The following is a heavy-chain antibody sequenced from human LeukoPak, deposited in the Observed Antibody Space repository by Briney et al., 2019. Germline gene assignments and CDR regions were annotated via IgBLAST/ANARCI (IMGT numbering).Heavy chain of an antibody. Sequence: GSLRLSCAASGFTFSSYSMNWVRQAPGKGLEWVSSISSSSSYIYYADSVKGRFTITRDNAKNSLYLQMNSLRAEDTAVYYCARDGIAAADYWGQGTLVTVSS. J-gene: IGHJ4*02. V-gene: IGHV3-21*01. CDR3: ARDGIAAADY. CDR1: GFTFSSYS. D-gene: IGHD6-13*01. CDR2: ISSSSSYI.